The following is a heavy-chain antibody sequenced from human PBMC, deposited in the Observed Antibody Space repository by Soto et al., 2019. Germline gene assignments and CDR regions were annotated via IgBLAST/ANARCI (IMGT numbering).Heavy chain of an antibody. CDR2: ISYDGSNK. Sequence: PVVSLILSCAASGFTFSSYAMHWVRQAPGKGLEWVAVISYDGSNKYYADSVKGRFTISRDNSKNTLYLQMNSLRAEDTAVYYCARGSAYYYDSSGYDFDYWGQGTLVTVSS. J-gene: IGHJ4*02. CDR3: ARGSAYYYDSSGYDFDY. V-gene: IGHV3-30-3*01. CDR1: GFTFSSYA. D-gene: IGHD3-22*01.